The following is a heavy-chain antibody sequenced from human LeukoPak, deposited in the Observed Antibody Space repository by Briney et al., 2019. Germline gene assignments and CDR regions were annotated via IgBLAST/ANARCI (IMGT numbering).Heavy chain of an antibody. V-gene: IGHV3-23*01. J-gene: IGHJ4*02. CDR1: GFTFSSYA. D-gene: IGHD3-9*01. CDR2: ISGSGGST. CDR3: AKEHLFFDSAEYYFDY. Sequence: GGSLRLSCAASGFTFSSYAMSWVRQAPGKGLEWVSAISGSGGSTYYADSVKGRFTISRDNSKSTLYLQMNSLRAEDTAVYYCAKEHLFFDSAEYYFDYWGQGTLVTVSS.